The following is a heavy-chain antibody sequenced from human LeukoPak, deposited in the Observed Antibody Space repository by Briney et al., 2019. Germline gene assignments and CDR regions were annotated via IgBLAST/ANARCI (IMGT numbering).Heavy chain of an antibody. Sequence: SETLSLTCAVYGGSFSGYYWSWIRQPPGKGLEWIGEINHSGSTNYNPSLESRVTISVDMSKNQFSLKLSSVTAADTAVYYCARDIRDSSGYYYVAYFDYWGQGTLVTVSS. V-gene: IGHV4-34*01. J-gene: IGHJ4*02. CDR3: ARDIRDSSGYYYVAYFDY. CDR1: GGSFSGYY. CDR2: INHSGST. D-gene: IGHD3-22*01.